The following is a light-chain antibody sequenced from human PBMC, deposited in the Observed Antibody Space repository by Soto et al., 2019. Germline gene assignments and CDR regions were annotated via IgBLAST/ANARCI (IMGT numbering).Light chain of an antibody. CDR3: SSYAGRNNFYV. V-gene: IGLV2-8*01. Sequence: QSALTQPPSASGSPGQSVTIPCTGTRSDVGTYNYVSWYQQHPGKAPKLIIYEVSKRPSGVPDRFSGSKSGNTASLTVSGLQAEDEADYYCSSYAGRNNFYVFGTGTKVTVL. CDR1: RSDVGTYNY. J-gene: IGLJ1*01. CDR2: EVS.